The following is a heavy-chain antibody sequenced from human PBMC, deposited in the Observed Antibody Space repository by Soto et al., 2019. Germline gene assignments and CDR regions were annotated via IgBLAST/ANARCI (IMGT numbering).Heavy chain of an antibody. D-gene: IGHD2-2*03. CDR3: ARKELDTVAP. CDR1: GFSFSNYA. Sequence: QVQLVESGGGVVQPCRSLRLSCIASGFSFSNYAMYLVRQAPGKGLEWVAIIWNDGSYDNYADSVKGRFTISRDNAKNTLFLQMNSLRMEDTAVYFCARKELDTVAPWGRGTMVTVSS. J-gene: IGHJ3*01. CDR2: IWNDGSYD. V-gene: IGHV3-33*03.